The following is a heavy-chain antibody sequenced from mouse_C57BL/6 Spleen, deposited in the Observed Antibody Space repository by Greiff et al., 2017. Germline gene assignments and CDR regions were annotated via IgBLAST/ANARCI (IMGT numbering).Heavy chain of an antibody. Sequence: ESGPGLVKPSQSLSLTCSVTGYSITSGYYWNWIRQFPGNKLEWMGYISYDGSNNYNPSLKNRISITRDTSKNQFFLKLNSVTTEDTATYYCARAPLYYYGSSYDAWFAYWGQGTLVTVSA. V-gene: IGHV3-6*01. CDR2: ISYDGSN. CDR1: GYSITSGYY. J-gene: IGHJ3*01. D-gene: IGHD1-1*01. CDR3: ARAPLYYYGSSYDAWFAY.